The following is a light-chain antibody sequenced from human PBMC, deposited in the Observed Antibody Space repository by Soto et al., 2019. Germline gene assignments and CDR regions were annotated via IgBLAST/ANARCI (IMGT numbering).Light chain of an antibody. CDR2: EVN. CDR3: SSYAGTNTRYL. CDR1: NSDVGSYNY. V-gene: IGLV2-8*01. Sequence: QSALTQPPSASGSPGQSVTISCTGANSDVGSYNYVSWYQQHPGKAPKLMIYEVNKRPSGVPDRFSGSKSGNTASLTASGLQAEDEADYYCSSYAGTNTRYLFGSGTKVTVL. J-gene: IGLJ1*01.